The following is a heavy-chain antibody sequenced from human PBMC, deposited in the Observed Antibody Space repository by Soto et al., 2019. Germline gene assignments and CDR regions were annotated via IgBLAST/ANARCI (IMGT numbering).Heavy chain of an antibody. CDR2: ISSGGDTI. CDR3: AKDKVGQQLAHDAFDI. Sequence: PGGSLRLSCAVSGFTFSPYSMNWVRQAPGKGLEWISYISSGGDTIYYADSVRGRFTVSRDNTKNSLYLQMDSLRDGDTAVYYCAKDKVGQQLAHDAFDIWGQGTMVTVSS. D-gene: IGHD6-13*01. CDR1: GFTFSPYS. J-gene: IGHJ3*02. V-gene: IGHV3-48*02.